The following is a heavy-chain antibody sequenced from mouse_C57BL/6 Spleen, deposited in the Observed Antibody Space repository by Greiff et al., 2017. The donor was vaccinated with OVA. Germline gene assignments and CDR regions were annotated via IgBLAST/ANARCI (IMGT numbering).Heavy chain of an antibody. CDR2: IRSKSNNYAT. Sequence: EVKVVESGGGLVQPKGSLKLSCAASGFSFNTYAMNWVRQAPGKGLEWVARIRSKSNNYATYYADSVKDRFTISRDDSESMLYLQMNNLKTEDTAMYYCVGLLPFAYWGQGTLVTVSA. J-gene: IGHJ3*01. CDR3: VGLLPFAY. CDR1: GFSFNTYA. D-gene: IGHD2-3*01. V-gene: IGHV10-1*01.